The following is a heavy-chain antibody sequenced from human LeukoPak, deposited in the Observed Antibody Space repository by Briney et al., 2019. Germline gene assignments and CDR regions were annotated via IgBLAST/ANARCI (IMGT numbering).Heavy chain of an antibody. J-gene: IGHJ4*02. CDR2: IIPIFGTA. Sequence: SVKVSCKASGGTFSSYAISWVRQAPGQGLEWMGGIIPIFGTANYAQKFQGRVTIPADESTSTAYMELSSLRSEDTAVYYCARATDFWSGPFDYWGQGPLVTVSS. V-gene: IGHV1-69*13. D-gene: IGHD3-3*01. CDR1: GGTFSSYA. CDR3: ARATDFWSGPFDY.